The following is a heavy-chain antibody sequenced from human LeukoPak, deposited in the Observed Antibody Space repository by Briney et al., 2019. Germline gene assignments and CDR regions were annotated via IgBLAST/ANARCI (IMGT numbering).Heavy chain of an antibody. V-gene: IGHV1-2*02. CDR3: AREGASSFWSGYSIWFAP. J-gene: IGHJ5*02. CDR1: GYTFTGYY. CDR2: INPNSGGT. Sequence: ASVKVSCKASGYTFTGYYMHWVRQAPGQGLEWMGWINPNSGGTNYAQKFHGRVTMTMDRSISTAYMELSRLSADDTAVYYCAREGASSFWSGYSIWFAPWGQGTLVTVLS. D-gene: IGHD3-3*01.